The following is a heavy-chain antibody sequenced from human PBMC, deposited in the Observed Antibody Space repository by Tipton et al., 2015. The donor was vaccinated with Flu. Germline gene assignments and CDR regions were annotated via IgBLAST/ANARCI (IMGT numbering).Heavy chain of an antibody. V-gene: IGHV4-39*07. CDR3: AIDDFGSSWYGY. Sequence: TLSLTCTVSGGSISSGAYYWGWIRPSPRKGLEWIVNIYYSGSTFYNPSLKSRVTISLDKSTNQFSLRLSSVTAADTAIYYCAIDDFGSSWYGYWGQRSLV. J-gene: IGHJ4*02. D-gene: IGHD6-13*01. CDR1: GGSISSGAYY. CDR2: IYYSGST.